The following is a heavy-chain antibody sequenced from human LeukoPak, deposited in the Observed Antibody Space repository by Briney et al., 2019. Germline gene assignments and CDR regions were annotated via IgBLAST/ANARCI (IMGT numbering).Heavy chain of an antibody. D-gene: IGHD6-19*01. V-gene: IGHV4-61*02. CDR2: VYTSGST. CDR3: AREGEQWLLWVYAFDL. Sequence: PSETLSLTCTVSGGSISSVDYDWRWIRQPAGKGLEWIGRVYTSGSTNYNPSLKSRVTISVDTSKNQFSLQLTSVTAADTAVYYCAREGEQWLLWVYAFDLWGQGTMVTVSS. CDR1: GGSISSVDYD. J-gene: IGHJ3*01.